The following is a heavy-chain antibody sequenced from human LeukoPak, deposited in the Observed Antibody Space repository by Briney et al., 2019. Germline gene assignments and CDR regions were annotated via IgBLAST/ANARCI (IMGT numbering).Heavy chain of an antibody. CDR2: IYYSGST. D-gene: IGHD1-1*01. CDR3: ARLLERRTLTTFFDY. J-gene: IGHJ4*02. V-gene: IGHV4-59*08. Sequence: SETLSLTCTVSGGSISSYYWSWIRQPPGKGLEWIGYIYYSGSTNYNPSLKSRVTISVDTSKNQFSLKLSSVTAADTAVYYCARLLERRTLTTFFDYWGQGTLVTVSS. CDR1: GGSISSYY.